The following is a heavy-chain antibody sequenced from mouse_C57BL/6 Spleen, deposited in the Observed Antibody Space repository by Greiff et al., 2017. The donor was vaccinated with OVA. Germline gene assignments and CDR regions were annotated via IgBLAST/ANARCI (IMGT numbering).Heavy chain of an antibody. V-gene: IGHV5-17*01. J-gene: IGHJ1*03. D-gene: IGHD2-4*01. CDR1: GFTFSDYG. CDR2: ISSGSSTI. Sequence: EVQLVESGGGLVKPGGSLKLSCAASGFTFSDYGMHWVRQAPEKGLEWVAYISSGSSTIYYADTVKGRFTISRDNAKNTLFLQMTSLRAEDTAMYYWARNDYDDWYFDVWGTGTTVTVSA. CDR3: ARNDYDDWYFDV.